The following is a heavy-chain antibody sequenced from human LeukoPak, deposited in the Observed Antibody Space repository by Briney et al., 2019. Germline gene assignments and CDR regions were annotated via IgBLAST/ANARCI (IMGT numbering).Heavy chain of an antibody. CDR1: GGTFSNYA. J-gene: IGHJ4*02. D-gene: IGHD5-18*01. Sequence: SVKVSCKASGGTFSNYAISWVRQAPGQGVEWMGGIIPIFGTPSYVQKFQGRVTITADELTTTAYMELSSLRSEDTAVYYCARAGRGYSYGDYFDYWGQGTLVTVSS. V-gene: IGHV1-69*01. CDR2: IIPIFGTP. CDR3: ARAGRGYSYGDYFDY.